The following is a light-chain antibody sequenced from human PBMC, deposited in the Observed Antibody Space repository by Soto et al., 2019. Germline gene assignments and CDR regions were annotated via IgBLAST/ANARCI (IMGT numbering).Light chain of an antibody. CDR1: QSFSSSY. CDR2: GAS. V-gene: IGKV3-20*01. CDR3: QQYGSSAPIT. J-gene: IGKJ5*01. Sequence: IVLTQSPGTLSLSPWERATLSCRASQSFSSSYLAWYQQKPGQAPRLLIYGASIRATGIPDRFSGSGSETDFTLTISRLEPEDFALYYCQQYGSSAPITFGQGTRLEIK.